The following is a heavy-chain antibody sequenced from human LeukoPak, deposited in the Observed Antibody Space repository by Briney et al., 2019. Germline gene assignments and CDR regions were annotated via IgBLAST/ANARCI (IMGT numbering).Heavy chain of an antibody. Sequence: SETLSLTCTVSGGSISSGGYYWSWIRQPPGKGLEWIGYIYHSGSTYYNPSLKSRVTISVDRSKNQFSLKLSSVTAADTAVYYCAREAVYCSGGSCSNWFDPWGQGTLVTVSS. CDR1: GGSISSGGYY. V-gene: IGHV4-30-2*01. CDR3: AREAVYCSGGSCSNWFDP. CDR2: IYHSGST. J-gene: IGHJ5*02. D-gene: IGHD2-15*01.